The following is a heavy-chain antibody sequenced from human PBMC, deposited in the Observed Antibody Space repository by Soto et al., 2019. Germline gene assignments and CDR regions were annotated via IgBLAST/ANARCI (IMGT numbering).Heavy chain of an antibody. CDR3: AKEKCKDARYYYYGMDV. CDR1: GFTFSDYG. Sequence: GWSLRLSCAASGFTFSDYGMHWVRQAPGKGLEWVAVISYDGGNKYYADSVKGRFTISKDNSKNTLYLQMTSLRGEDTAVYYCAKEKCKDARYYYYGMDVWGQGTTVTVP. CDR2: ISYDGGNK. V-gene: IGHV3-30*18. J-gene: IGHJ6*02.